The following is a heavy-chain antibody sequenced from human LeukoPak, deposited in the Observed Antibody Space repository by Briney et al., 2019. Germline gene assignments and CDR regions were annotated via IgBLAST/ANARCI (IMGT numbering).Heavy chain of an antibody. CDR1: GYTFTGYY. CDR2: IIPNSGVT. Sequence: GASVKVSCKASGYTFTGYYMHWVRQAPGQGLEWMGWIIPNSGVTNYAQKFQGRVTMTTDTSITTAYMELSRLRSDDTAVYYCARDFSSIAAAGHYYHYMDVWGKGTTVTVSS. V-gene: IGHV1-2*02. D-gene: IGHD6-13*01. CDR3: ARDFSSIAAAGHYYHYMDV. J-gene: IGHJ6*03.